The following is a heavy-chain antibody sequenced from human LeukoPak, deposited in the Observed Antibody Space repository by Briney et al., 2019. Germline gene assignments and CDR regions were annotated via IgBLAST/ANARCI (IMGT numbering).Heavy chain of an antibody. CDR1: GYSFTAYY. CDR2: IIPHRGDT. Sequence: GASVTVSCKASGYSFTAYYMHWVRQAPGQGLEWMGWIIPHRGDTKYGQRFQGRVTMTRDASISTAYMELSRLRSDDTAVYYCARDGGVKYYDILTGYHTLVGWFDPWGQGTLVTVSS. D-gene: IGHD3-9*01. CDR3: ARDGGVKYYDILTGYHTLVGWFDP. J-gene: IGHJ5*02. V-gene: IGHV1-2*02.